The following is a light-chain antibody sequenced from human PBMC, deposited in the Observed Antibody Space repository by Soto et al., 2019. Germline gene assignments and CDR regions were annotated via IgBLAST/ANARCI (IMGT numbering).Light chain of an antibody. CDR3: CSYAGNSEV. V-gene: IGLV2-23*02. Sequence: SGLTQPRAVSGSPGQAVSIPCTGTSGDVGGYNLVSWYQQHPGKAPKLMIYEVTERPSGVSNRFSGSKSGNTASLTISGLQPDDEADYYCCSYAGNSEVFGTGTKVTVL. J-gene: IGLJ1*01. CDR1: SGDVGGYNL. CDR2: EVT.